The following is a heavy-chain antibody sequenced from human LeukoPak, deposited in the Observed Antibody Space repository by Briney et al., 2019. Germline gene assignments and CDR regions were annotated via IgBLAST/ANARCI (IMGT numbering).Heavy chain of an antibody. CDR3: AKDDSGYAVDF. CDR1: GFTFSNYA. D-gene: IGHD5-12*01. V-gene: IGHV3-23*01. Sequence: GGSLRLSCAASGFTFSNYAMSWVRQAPGKGLEWVSTISGSGGSTYYADSVKGRFTVSRGNSKNTLYQQMNSLRVEDTAVYYCAKDDSGYAVDFWGQGTLVTVSS. J-gene: IGHJ4*02. CDR2: ISGSGGST.